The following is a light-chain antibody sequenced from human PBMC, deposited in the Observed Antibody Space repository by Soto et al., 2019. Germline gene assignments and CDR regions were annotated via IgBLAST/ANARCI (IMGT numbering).Light chain of an antibody. J-gene: IGKJ1*01. CDR2: GAS. Sequence: EIVLTQSPGTLSLSPGERATLSCRASQSVSNNYLSCYQQKPGHAPRLLIYGASSRATGIPDRFSGSGSGTDFTRTISRLEPEDFAVYYCQQYGSSGTFGQGTKVDIK. V-gene: IGKV3-20*01. CDR1: QSVSNNY. CDR3: QQYGSSGT.